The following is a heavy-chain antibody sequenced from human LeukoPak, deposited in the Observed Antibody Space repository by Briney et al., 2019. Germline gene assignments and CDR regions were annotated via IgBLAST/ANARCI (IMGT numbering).Heavy chain of an antibody. J-gene: IGHJ5*02. CDR3: AREQNVLLGFGEHCFDP. Sequence: ASVKVSCRATGYTFTGYYMHWVRQAPGQGLEWMGWINPNSGGTNYAQKFQGRVTMTRDTSISTAYMELSRLRSDDTAVYYCAREQNVLLGFGEHCFDPWGQGTLVTVSS. D-gene: IGHD3-10*01. CDR1: GYTFTGYY. V-gene: IGHV1-2*02. CDR2: INPNSGGT.